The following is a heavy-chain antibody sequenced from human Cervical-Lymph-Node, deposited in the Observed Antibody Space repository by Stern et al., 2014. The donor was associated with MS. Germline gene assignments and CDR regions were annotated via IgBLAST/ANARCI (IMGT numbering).Heavy chain of an antibody. CDR3: TREFNFDSSGFYFYY. CDR1: GGTFSTSG. D-gene: IGHD3-22*01. CDR2: IIPIFGTA. Sequence: QVQLVQSGAEVKKPGSSGKVSCKASGGTFSTSGISWVRQAPGQGLEWMGGIIPIFGTANYAQKFQGRVTITADVSTNTAYMDLSSLRSEDTAVYYCTREFNFDSSGFYFYYWGQGTLVTVSS. J-gene: IGHJ4*02. V-gene: IGHV1-69*01.